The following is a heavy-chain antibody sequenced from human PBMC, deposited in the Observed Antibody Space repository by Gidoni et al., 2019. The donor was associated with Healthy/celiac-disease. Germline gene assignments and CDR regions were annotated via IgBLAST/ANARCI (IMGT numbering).Heavy chain of an antibody. CDR1: GFTFSSYW. V-gene: IGHV3-7*03. J-gene: IGHJ6*02. CDR3: AREGYSSSWYGYYYYYGMDV. D-gene: IGHD6-13*01. CDR2: IKQDGSEK. Sequence: EVQLVESGGGLVQPGGSLSLSCAASGFTFSSYWMSWVRQAPGKGLEWVANIKQDGSEKYYVDSVKGRFTSSRDNAKNSLYLQMNSLRAEDTAVYYCAREGYSSSWYGYYYYYGMDVWGQGTTVTVSS.